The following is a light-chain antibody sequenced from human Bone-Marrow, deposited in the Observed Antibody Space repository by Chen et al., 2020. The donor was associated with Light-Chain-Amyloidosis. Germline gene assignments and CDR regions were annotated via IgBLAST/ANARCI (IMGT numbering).Light chain of an antibody. CDR3: GAYTTTNTLV. V-gene: IGLV2-14*03. CDR1: NSDVGAHKY. J-gene: IGLJ3*02. CDR2: DVS. Sequence: QSALTQPASVSGSPGQSVTISCTGRNSDVGAHKYVSWYQQSPGQAPTLLIYDVSDRPSGLSYRFSGSKAGNTASLTIYGLKAEDEADYYCGAYTTTNTLVFGGGTKLTVL.